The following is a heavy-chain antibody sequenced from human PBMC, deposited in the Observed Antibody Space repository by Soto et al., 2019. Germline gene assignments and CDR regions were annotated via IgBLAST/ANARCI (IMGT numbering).Heavy chain of an antibody. CDR2: IKQDGSEK. J-gene: IGHJ4*02. CDR1: GFTFSSYW. D-gene: IGHD3-10*01. CDR3: ARDSVLLWFGELLALDY. V-gene: IGHV3-7*04. Sequence: EVPLVESGGGLVQPGGSLRLSCAASGFTFSSYWMSWVRQAPGKGLEWVANIKQDGSEKYYVDSVKGRFTISRDNAKNSLYLQMNSLRAEDTAVYYCARDSVLLWFGELLALDYWGQGTLVTVSS.